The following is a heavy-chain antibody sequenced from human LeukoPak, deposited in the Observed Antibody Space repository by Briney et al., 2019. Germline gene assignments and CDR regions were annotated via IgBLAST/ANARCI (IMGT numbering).Heavy chain of an antibody. CDR3: AREDIVVVPAAMEGPFDI. J-gene: IGHJ3*02. D-gene: IGHD2-2*01. V-gene: IGHV3-48*03. Sequence: AGGSLRLSCAASGFTFSSYEMNWVRQAPGKGLEWVSYISSSGSTIYYADSVKGRFTISRDNAKNSLYLQMNSLRAEDTAVYYCAREDIVVVPAAMEGPFDIWGQGTMVTVSS. CDR1: GFTFSSYE. CDR2: ISSSGSTI.